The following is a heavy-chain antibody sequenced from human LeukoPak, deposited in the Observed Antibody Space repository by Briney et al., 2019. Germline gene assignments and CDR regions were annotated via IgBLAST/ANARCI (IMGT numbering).Heavy chain of an antibody. J-gene: IGHJ5*02. CDR1: GYTFTGCY. CDR3: ARDVWSGFLDLGKSGWFDP. CDR2: INPNSGGT. Sequence: ASVKVSCKASGYTFTGCYMHWVRQAPGQGLEWMGWINPNSGGTNYAQKFQGRVTMTRDTSISTAYMELSRLRSDDTAVYYCARDVWSGFLDLGKSGWFDPWGQGTLVTVSS. D-gene: IGHD3-3*01. V-gene: IGHV1-2*02.